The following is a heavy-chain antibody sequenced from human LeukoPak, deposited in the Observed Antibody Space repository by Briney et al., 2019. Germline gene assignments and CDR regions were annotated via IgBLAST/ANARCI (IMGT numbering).Heavy chain of an antibody. D-gene: IGHD2-21*02. Sequence: SETLSLTCAVSGVSFDDYYWSWVRQTPGKGLEWIGEINHSGYTNDSPSLKSQVTLSIDTSRKQFSLNLRSVTVADTGIYYCTRMTAGHDYWGQGTLVTVSS. CDR2: INHSGYT. J-gene: IGHJ4*02. CDR1: GVSFDDYY. V-gene: IGHV4-34*01. CDR3: TRMTAGHDY.